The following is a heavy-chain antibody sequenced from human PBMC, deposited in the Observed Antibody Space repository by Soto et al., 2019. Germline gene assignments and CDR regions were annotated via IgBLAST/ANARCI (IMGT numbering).Heavy chain of an antibody. D-gene: IGHD3-16*01. Sequence: QVQLVESGGGVVQPGRSLRLSCAASGFTFSSYGMHWVRQAPGKGLEWVAVISYDGSNKYYADSVKGRFTISSDNSKNTLYLQMNSLRAEDTAVYYCAKGAGGERRSRTDYGGQGTLVTVAS. J-gene: IGHJ4*02. CDR2: ISYDGSNK. V-gene: IGHV3-30*18. CDR1: GFTFSSYG. CDR3: AKGAGGERRSRTDY.